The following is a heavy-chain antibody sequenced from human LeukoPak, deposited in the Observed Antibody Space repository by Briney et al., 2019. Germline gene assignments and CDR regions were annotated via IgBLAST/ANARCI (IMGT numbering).Heavy chain of an antibody. CDR1: GFTFSSYN. Sequence: GGSLRLSCAASGFTFSSYNMNWVRQAPGKGLEWVSSISSSSNYIYYADSVKGRFTISRDNAKNSLYLQMKSLRAEDTAVYYCARGKTSQNIVTRKTYNWFDPWGQGALVTVSS. D-gene: IGHD2/OR15-2a*01. V-gene: IGHV3-21*01. CDR2: ISSSSNYI. CDR3: ARGKTSQNIVTRKTYNWFDP. J-gene: IGHJ5*02.